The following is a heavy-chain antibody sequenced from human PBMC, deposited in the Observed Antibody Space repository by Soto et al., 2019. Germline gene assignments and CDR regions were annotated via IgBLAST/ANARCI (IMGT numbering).Heavy chain of an antibody. CDR3: ARDWGTTPSIAARHYYYGMDV. V-gene: IGHV4-31*03. Sequence: SETLSLTCTVSGGSISSGGYYWSLIRQHPGKGLEWIGYIYYSGSTYYNPSLKSRVTISVDTSKNQFSLKLSSVTAADTAVYYCARDWGTTPSIAARHYYYGMDVWGQGTTVTVSS. J-gene: IGHJ6*02. CDR2: IYYSGST. D-gene: IGHD6-6*01. CDR1: GGSISSGGYY.